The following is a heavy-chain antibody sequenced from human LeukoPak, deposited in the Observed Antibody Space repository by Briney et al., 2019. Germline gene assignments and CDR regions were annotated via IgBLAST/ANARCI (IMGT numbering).Heavy chain of an antibody. CDR1: GFTFDDYA. CDR2: ISWNSGSI. V-gene: IGHV3-9*01. D-gene: IGHD3-10*01. J-gene: IGHJ3*02. Sequence: GGSLRLSCAASGFTFDDYAMHWVRQAPGKGLEWVSGISWNSGSIGYADSVKGRFTISRDNAKNSLYLQMNSLRAEDTALYYCAKDMGIGELVSRDAFDIWGQGTMVSVSS. CDR3: AKDMGIGELVSRDAFDI.